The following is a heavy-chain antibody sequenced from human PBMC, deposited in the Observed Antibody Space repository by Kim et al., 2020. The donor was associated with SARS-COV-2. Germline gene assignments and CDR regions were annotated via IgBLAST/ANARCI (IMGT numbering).Heavy chain of an antibody. CDR3: AGTARGANFDY. V-gene: IGHV4-4*09. Sequence: NNNPSLRSRVTISVDTSKNQFSLKRSSVTAADTAVYYCAGTARGANFDYWGRGALVTVSS. J-gene: IGHJ4*02. D-gene: IGHD1-26*01.